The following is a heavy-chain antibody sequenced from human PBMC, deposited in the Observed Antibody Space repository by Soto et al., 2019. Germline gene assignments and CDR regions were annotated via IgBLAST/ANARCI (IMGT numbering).Heavy chain of an antibody. V-gene: IGHV3-53*01. J-gene: IGHJ4*02. CDR2: IYSGGYT. CDR1: GFTVSNNY. CDR3: GPDPGGGGY. Sequence: EVQLVESGGGLIQPGGSLRLSCAVSGFTVSNNYMSWVRQAPGKGLEGVSVIYSGGYTAYGDSVKGRFTISRDNSKNTHYLQINTRGAADPPVFYGGPDPGGGGYWGQGTLVTVSS. D-gene: IGHD3-10*01.